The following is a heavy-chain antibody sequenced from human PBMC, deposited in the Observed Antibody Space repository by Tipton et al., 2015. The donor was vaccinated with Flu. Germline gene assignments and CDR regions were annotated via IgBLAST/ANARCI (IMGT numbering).Heavy chain of an antibody. CDR1: GGSISSYY. J-gene: IGHJ2*01. CDR3: SLAAARRPGLGHNWHFDL. V-gene: IGHV4-4*07. D-gene: IGHD6-6*01. CDR2: IYTSGST. Sequence: TLSLTCTVSGGSISSYYWSWIRQPAGKGLEWIGRIYTSGSTNYNPSLKSRVTMSVDTSKNQFSLKLSSVTAADTAVYYCSLAAARRPGLGHNWHFDLWGRGTLVTVSS.